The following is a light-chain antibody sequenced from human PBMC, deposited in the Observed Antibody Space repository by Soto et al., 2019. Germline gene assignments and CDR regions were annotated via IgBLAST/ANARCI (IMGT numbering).Light chain of an antibody. V-gene: IGKV3D-15*01. CDR3: QQYNNWPRT. Sequence: EMVLTQSPAALSVSPRERATLSCRASQSVSDYLAWYQHKPGQAPRLLIYRASARATGIPAKFSGSGSGTEFTLTISSLQSEDFAVYYCQQYNNWPRTFGQGTKVDIK. CDR1: QSVSDY. J-gene: IGKJ1*01. CDR2: RAS.